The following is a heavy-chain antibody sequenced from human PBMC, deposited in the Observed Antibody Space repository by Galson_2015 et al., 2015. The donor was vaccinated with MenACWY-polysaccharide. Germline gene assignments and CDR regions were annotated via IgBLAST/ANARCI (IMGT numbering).Heavy chain of an antibody. CDR3: ARARAYCSSISCYTDWFDP. J-gene: IGHJ5*02. CDR2: IDWNDGK. V-gene: IGHV2-70*04. CDR1: GFSLSTTGVR. Sequence: PALVKPTQTLTLTCTFSGFSLSTTGVRVSWIRQPPGKALEWLARIDWNDGKFYSTSLKTRLTISKDTSKNQVVLTMANMDPVDTGTYYCARARAYCSSISCYTDWFDPWRLGTLVTVSS. D-gene: IGHD2-2*02.